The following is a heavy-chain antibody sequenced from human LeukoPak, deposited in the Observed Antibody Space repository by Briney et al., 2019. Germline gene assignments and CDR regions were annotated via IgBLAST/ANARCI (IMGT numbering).Heavy chain of an antibody. V-gene: IGHV3-23*01. J-gene: IGHJ3*02. CDR3: AKDGGRVWLVNAFDI. Sequence: WGSLRLSCAASGFTFSSYAMSWVRQAPGKGLEWVSAISGSGGSTYYADSVKGRFTISRDNSKDTLYLQMNSLRAEDTAVYYCAKDGGRVWLVNAFDIWGQGTMVTVSS. CDR1: GFTFSSYA. CDR2: ISGSGGST. D-gene: IGHD6-19*01.